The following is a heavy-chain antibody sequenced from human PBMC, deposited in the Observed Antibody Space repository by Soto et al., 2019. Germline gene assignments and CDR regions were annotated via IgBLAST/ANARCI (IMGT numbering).Heavy chain of an antibody. V-gene: IGHV4-4*07. D-gene: IGHD3-22*01. CDR3: ARDHYDSSGYLGYYFDY. Sequence: PSETLSLTCTVSGGSISSYYWSWIRQPAGKGLEWIGRIYTSGSTNYNPSLKSRVTMSVDTSKNQFSLKLSSVTAADTAVYYCARDHYDSSGYLGYYFDYWGQGTLVTVSS. CDR2: IYTSGST. J-gene: IGHJ4*02. CDR1: GGSISSYY.